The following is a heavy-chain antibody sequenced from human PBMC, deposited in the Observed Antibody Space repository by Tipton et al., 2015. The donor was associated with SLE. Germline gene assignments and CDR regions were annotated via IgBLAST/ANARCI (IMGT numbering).Heavy chain of an antibody. V-gene: IGHV4-59*02. D-gene: IGHD1-1*01. CDR3: GKNGGPATFAI. J-gene: IGHJ3*02. CDR2: FYDSGST. Sequence: TLSLTCTVSGASVSNYYWSWIRQPPGKGLEWIGFFYDSGSTSYNPSLESRVTISLDTSKNQFFLKLSSVTASDTAVYYCGKNGGPATFAIWGQGTMVTVSS. CDR1: GASVSNYY.